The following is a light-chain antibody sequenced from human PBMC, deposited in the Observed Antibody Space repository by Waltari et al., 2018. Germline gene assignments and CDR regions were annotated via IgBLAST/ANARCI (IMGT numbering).Light chain of an antibody. CDR3: QQRSNWPPIT. J-gene: IGKJ5*01. CDR1: QSVSSY. CDR2: DAS. Sequence: ETVLTQSPATLSLSPGERATLPCRAGQSVSSYLAWYQQKPGQAPRLLIYDASNRATGIPARFSGSGSGTDFTLTISSLEPEDFAVYYCQQRSNWPPITFGQGTRLEMK. V-gene: IGKV3-11*01.